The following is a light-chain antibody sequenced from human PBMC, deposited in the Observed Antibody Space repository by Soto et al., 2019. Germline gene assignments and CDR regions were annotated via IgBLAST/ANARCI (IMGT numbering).Light chain of an antibody. CDR2: GAS. V-gene: IGKV3-20*01. Sequence: EVVLTQSPGTLSLSPGERATLSCRASQSVSSNYLAWYQQKLGQSPRLLIYGASSRATDIPDRFSGSGSGTDFTLTISRLEPEDFAVYLCQQYSSSVTFGGGTKVEVK. CDR3: QQYSSSVT. J-gene: IGKJ4*01. CDR1: QSVSSNY.